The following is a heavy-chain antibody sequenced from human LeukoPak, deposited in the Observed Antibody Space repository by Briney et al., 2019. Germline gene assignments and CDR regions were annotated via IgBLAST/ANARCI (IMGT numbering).Heavy chain of an antibody. CDR3: ARRSYYDSSAIFDY. D-gene: IGHD3-22*01. J-gene: IGHJ4*02. V-gene: IGHV4-39*01. Sequence: SETLSLTCTVSGGSISSSSYYWDWIRQPPGKGLEWIGSLYYSGSTYYNPSLKSRVTISVDTSKNQFSLKLSSVTAADTAVFYCARRSYYDSSAIFDYWGQGTLVTVSS. CDR2: LYYSGST. CDR1: GGSISSSSYY.